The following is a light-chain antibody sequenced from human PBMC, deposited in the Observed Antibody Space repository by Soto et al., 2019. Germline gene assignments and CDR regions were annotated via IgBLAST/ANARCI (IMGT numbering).Light chain of an antibody. CDR2: LNSDGSH. J-gene: IGLJ1*01. CDR1: SGHSSYA. CDR3: QTWGTGIHYV. Sequence: QLVLTQSPSASASLGASVKLTCTLSSGHSSYAIAWHQQQPEKGPRYLMKLNSDGSHSKGDGIPDRFSGSSSGAERYLTISSLQSADEADYYCQTWGTGIHYVFGTGTKLTVL. V-gene: IGLV4-69*01.